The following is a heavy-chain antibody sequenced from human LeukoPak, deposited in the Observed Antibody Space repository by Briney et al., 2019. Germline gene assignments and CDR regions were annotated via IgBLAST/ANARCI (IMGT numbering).Heavy chain of an antibody. Sequence: SETLSLTCTVSGGSISPYYWGWFRQPPGKGLEWIGYIYYSGSTNYNPSLKSRVTISLDTSKNQFSLQLSSVTAADTAVYYCARHTSAWFDSWGQGTLVTVFS. D-gene: IGHD3-16*01. CDR3: ARHTSAWFDS. CDR2: IYYSGST. J-gene: IGHJ5*01. CDR1: GGSISPYY. V-gene: IGHV4-59*08.